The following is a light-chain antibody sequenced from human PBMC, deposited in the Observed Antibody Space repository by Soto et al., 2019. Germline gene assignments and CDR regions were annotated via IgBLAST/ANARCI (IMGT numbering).Light chain of an antibody. CDR3: CSYTRSGTLT. Sequence: QSVLTQPASGSGSPGQSITISCVGTSGDIGDYNYVSWYQQHPGKVPKVIIYDVSNRPSGVSYRFSGTKSGNTASLTVSGLQAEDEADYYCCSYTRSGTLTFGTGTKATVL. CDR2: DVS. J-gene: IGLJ1*01. V-gene: IGLV2-14*01. CDR1: SGDIGDYNY.